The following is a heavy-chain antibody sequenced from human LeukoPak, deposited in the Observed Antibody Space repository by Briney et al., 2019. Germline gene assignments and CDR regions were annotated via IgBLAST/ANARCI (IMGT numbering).Heavy chain of an antibody. Sequence: SETLSLTCTVSGGSISSYYWSWIRQPPGKGLEWIGYIYYSGSTNYNPSLKSRVTISVDTSKNQFSLKLSSVTAADTAVYYCARSTWNDVHFDYWGPGTLVTVSS. D-gene: IGHD1-1*01. CDR2: IYYSGST. V-gene: IGHV4-59*01. J-gene: IGHJ4*02. CDR1: GGSISSYY. CDR3: ARSTWNDVHFDY.